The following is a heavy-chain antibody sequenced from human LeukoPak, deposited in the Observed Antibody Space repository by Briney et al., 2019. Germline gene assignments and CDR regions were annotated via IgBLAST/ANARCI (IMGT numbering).Heavy chain of an antibody. CDR3: AKGRRYCSSTSCYPGDY. J-gene: IGHJ4*02. V-gene: IGHV3-74*01. D-gene: IGHD2-2*01. CDR2: VHSDGRST. CDR1: GFTFSRYW. Sequence: GGSLRLSCAASGFTFSRYWIHWVRQAPGKGLVWVSHVHSDGRSTSYADSVKGRFTISRDNAKNTVYLQMNSLRAEDTAVYYCAKGRRYCSSTSCYPGDYWGQGTLVTVSS.